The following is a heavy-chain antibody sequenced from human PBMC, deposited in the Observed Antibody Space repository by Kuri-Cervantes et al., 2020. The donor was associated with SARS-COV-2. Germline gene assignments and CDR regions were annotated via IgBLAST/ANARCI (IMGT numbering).Heavy chain of an antibody. CDR2: ISSDGSST. D-gene: IGHD6-13*01. CDR3: VIESSTWYDFWFDP. Sequence: AGSLCLTCSASGFTFSSYAMHWVRQAPGKGLEYVSAISSDGSSTYYADSVKGRFTISRDNSKNTLYLQMSSLRAEDTAVYYCVIESSTWYDFWFDPWGQGTLVTVSS. J-gene: IGHJ5*02. CDR1: GFTFSSYA. V-gene: IGHV3-64D*08.